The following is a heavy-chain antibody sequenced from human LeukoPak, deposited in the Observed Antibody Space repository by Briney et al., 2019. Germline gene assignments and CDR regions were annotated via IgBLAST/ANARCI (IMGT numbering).Heavy chain of an antibody. CDR1: GFTFSSYA. CDR2: ISGSGGST. J-gene: IGHJ4*02. V-gene: IGHV3-23*01. Sequence: GGSLRLSCAASGFTFSSYAMGWVPQAPGKGLEWVSAISGSGGSTYYADSVKGRFTISRDNSKNTLYLQMNSLRDEDTAVYYCAKVEGGAAAGFFDYWGQGTLVTVSS. D-gene: IGHD6-13*01. CDR3: AKVEGGAAAGFFDY.